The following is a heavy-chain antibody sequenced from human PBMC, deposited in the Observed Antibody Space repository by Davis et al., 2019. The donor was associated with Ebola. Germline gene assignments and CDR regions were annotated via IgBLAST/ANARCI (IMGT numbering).Heavy chain of an antibody. CDR3: TSTTVGGDY. Sequence: GESLKISCAASGFTFSSYTMNWVRQASGKGLEWVGRIRSKANSYATAYAASVKGRFTISRDDSKNTAYLQMNSLKTEDTAVYYCTSTTVGGDYWGQGTLVTVSS. J-gene: IGHJ4*02. V-gene: IGHV3-73*01. CDR2: IRSKANSYAT. D-gene: IGHD4-11*01. CDR1: GFTFSSYT.